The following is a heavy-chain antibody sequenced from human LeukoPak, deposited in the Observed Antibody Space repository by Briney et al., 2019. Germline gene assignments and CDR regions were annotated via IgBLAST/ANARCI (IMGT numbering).Heavy chain of an antibody. V-gene: IGHV3-23*01. Sequence: PGGSLRLSYAASGFTFSSYAMSWVRQAPGKGLEWVSAISGSGGSTYYADSVKGRFTISRDNSKNTLYLQMNSLRAEDTAVYYCAKHYYGSGSYLFDYWGQGTLVTVSS. CDR3: AKHYYGSGSYLFDY. CDR2: ISGSGGST. J-gene: IGHJ4*02. CDR1: GFTFSSYA. D-gene: IGHD3-10*01.